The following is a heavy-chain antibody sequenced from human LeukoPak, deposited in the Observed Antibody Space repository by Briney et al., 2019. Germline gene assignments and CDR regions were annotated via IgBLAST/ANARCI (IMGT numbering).Heavy chain of an antibody. CDR1: GGFISNYY. CDR2: IYSSGST. Sequence: PSETLSLTCTASGGFISNYYWSWIRQPAGKRLEWLGRIYSSGSTNYNPSLESRVTVSVDTSKNQFSLKLSSVTAADTAVYYCAREHMVRGVINRWGQGALVTVSS. D-gene: IGHD3-10*01. V-gene: IGHV4-4*07. CDR3: AREHMVRGVINR. J-gene: IGHJ4*02.